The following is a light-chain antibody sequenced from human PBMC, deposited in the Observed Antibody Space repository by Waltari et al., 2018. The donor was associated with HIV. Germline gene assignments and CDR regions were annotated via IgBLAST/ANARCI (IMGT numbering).Light chain of an antibody. V-gene: IGKV1-6*01. Sequence: AIQMTQSPTPLSASVGDRVTITCRASQGVGNDLSWYQQKPGMAPTLLIYGASISQNGVPGRFSGSGSGADFTLTISSLQAEDLATYYCLQDYSWPYTFGQGTKLEIK. CDR3: LQDYSWPYT. J-gene: IGKJ2*01. CDR1: QGVGND. CDR2: GAS.